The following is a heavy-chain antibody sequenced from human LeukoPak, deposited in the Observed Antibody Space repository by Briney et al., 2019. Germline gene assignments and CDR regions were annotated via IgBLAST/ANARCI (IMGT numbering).Heavy chain of an antibody. D-gene: IGHD6-13*01. Sequence: GGSLRLSCAASGFTFSDYYMSWIRQAPWKGLEWVSYISSSGSTIYYADSVKGRFTISRENAKNSLYLQMNSLRAEDTAVYYCARDGIAAAVDIWGQGTMVTVSS. CDR3: ARDGIAAAVDI. J-gene: IGHJ3*02. CDR1: GFTFSDYY. V-gene: IGHV3-11*01. CDR2: ISSSGSTI.